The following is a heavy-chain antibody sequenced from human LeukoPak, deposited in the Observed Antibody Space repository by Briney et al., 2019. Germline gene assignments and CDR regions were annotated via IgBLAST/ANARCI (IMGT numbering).Heavy chain of an antibody. Sequence: ASVKVSCKASGYTFTDYYMHWVRQAPGQGLEWMGWINPNSGGTKYAQKFQGRVTMTRDTSISTAYMELSRLRSEATAVYYCASEPSVRGGLLSFFDSSGQGTLVAVSS. D-gene: IGHD3-10*01. V-gene: IGHV1-2*02. CDR3: ASEPSVRGGLLSFFDS. CDR2: INPNSGGT. CDR1: GYTFTDYY. J-gene: IGHJ4*02.